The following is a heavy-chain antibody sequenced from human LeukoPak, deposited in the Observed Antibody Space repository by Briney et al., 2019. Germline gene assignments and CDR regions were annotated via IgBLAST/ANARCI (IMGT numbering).Heavy chain of an antibody. Sequence: GRSLRLSCAASGFTFSNYGIHWVRQAPGKGLEWVAVISYDGSNKYYADSVKGRFTISRDNSKNTLYLQMNSLRAEDTAVYYCAKDRESMVRDGAFDIWGQGTMVSVSS. V-gene: IGHV3-30*18. CDR1: GFTFSNYG. CDR2: ISYDGSNK. CDR3: AKDRESMVRDGAFDI. J-gene: IGHJ3*02. D-gene: IGHD3-10*02.